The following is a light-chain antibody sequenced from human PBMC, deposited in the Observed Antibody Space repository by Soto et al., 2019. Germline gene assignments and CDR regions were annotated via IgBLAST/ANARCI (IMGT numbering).Light chain of an antibody. J-gene: IGKJ1*01. CDR2: AAS. CDR1: QSVISY. CDR3: QQSQSTTWT. V-gene: IGKV1-39*01. Sequence: DIQMTQSPSSLSASVGDRVTITCRASQSVISYLNWYQQKPGKAPKLLIYAASILQSGVPSRFSRSGSGTDFTLTISSLQPADFATYYCQQSQSTTWTFGQGTKVEIK.